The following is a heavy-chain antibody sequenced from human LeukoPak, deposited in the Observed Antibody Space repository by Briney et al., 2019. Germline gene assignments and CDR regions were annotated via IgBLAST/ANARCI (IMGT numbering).Heavy chain of an antibody. J-gene: IGHJ4*02. V-gene: IGHV1-8*03. CDR1: GYTFTSYD. CDR2: MNPNSGNT. Sequence: ASVKVSCKXSGYTFTSYDINWVRQATGQGLEWMGWMNPNSGNTGYAQKFQGRVTITRNTSISTAYMELSSLRSEDTAVYYRARGSSNSFATGYWGQGTLVTVSS. CDR3: ARGSSNSFATGY. D-gene: IGHD4-23*01.